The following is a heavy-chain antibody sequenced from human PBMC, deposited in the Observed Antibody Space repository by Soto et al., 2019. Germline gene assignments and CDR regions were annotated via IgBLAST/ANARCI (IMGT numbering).Heavy chain of an antibody. V-gene: IGHV4-31*11. Sequence: LSLTCAVSGGSISSGGYYWSWVRQNPGKGLEWIGRIYHSGRTYYNPSLKSRVTISVDTSKNQFSLNLSSVTAADTAVYYCARWVEVSLDYFDSWGQGTPVTVSS. CDR2: IYHSGRT. CDR3: ARWVEVSLDYFDS. J-gene: IGHJ4*02. D-gene: IGHD2-15*01. CDR1: GGSISSGGYY.